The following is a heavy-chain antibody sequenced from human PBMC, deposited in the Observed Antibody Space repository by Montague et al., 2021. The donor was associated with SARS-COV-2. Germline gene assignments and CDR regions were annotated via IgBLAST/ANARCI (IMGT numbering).Heavy chain of an antibody. Sequence: SLRLSCAASGFTFSSYWMYWVRQAPGKGLVWVSPISSGGGRREYADSVKGRFTISRDNAKNTLYLQMNSLRAEDTAVYYCARDGGISRVGYYFDSWGQGTPVTASS. D-gene: IGHD5-24*01. V-gene: IGHV3-74*03. CDR2: ISSGGGRR. CDR3: ARDGGISRVGYYFDS. J-gene: IGHJ4*01. CDR1: GFTFSSYW.